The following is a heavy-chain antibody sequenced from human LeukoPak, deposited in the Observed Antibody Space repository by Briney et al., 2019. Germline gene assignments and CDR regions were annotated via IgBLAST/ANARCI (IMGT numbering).Heavy chain of an antibody. V-gene: IGHV4-34*01. D-gene: IGHD2-15*01. J-gene: IGHJ4*02. CDR2: INHSRST. CDR3: ARARGYCSGGSCYPLHSYFDC. CDR1: GGSFSGYY. Sequence: SETLSLTCAVYGGSFSGYYWSWIRQPPGKGLEWIGEINHSRSTNYNPSLKSRVTISVDTSKNQFSLKLSSVTAADTAVYYCARARGYCSGGSCYPLHSYFDCWGQGTLVTVSS.